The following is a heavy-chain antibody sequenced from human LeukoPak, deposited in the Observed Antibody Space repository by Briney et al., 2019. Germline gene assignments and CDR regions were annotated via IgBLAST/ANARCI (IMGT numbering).Heavy chain of an antibody. D-gene: IGHD2-2*01. J-gene: IGHJ6*03. V-gene: IGHV4-61*02. CDR2: IYTSGST. CDR3: ARDRRDYCSSTSCYYYYYYYMDV. CDR1: GGSISSGSYY. Sequence: SEALSLTCTVSGGSISSGSYYWSWIRQPAGKGLEWIGRIYTSGSTNYNPSLKSRVTISVDTSKNQFSLKLSSVTAADTAVYYCARDRRDYCSSTSCYYYYYYYMDVWGKGTTVTVSS.